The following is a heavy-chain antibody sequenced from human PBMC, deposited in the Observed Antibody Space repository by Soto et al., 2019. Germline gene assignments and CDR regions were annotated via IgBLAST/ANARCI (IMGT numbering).Heavy chain of an antibody. Sequence: EVQLLESGGGLVQPAGSLRLSCEASGFTFSSYAMSWVRQAPGKGLEWVSGISGGGGTTYYADSVKGRFTISRDNSKNTLYLQANSLRAEDTAVYYCAKDQAAGGTISRYFQDWGQGTLVTVSS. V-gene: IGHV3-23*01. CDR2: ISGGGGTT. D-gene: IGHD6-13*01. CDR1: GFTFSSYA. J-gene: IGHJ1*01. CDR3: AKDQAAGGTISRYFQD.